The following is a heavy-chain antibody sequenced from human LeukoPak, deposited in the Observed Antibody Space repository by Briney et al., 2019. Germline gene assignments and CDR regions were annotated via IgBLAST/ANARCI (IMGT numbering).Heavy chain of an antibody. CDR2: INPRGGST. J-gene: IGHJ4*02. CDR3: VRDPGLGGLSPTY. Sequence: GASVKVSCKASGYTFTSYYMHWVRQAPGQGPEWMGVINPRGGSTSYAQKFQGRVTMTRDTSTYTLYMELSSLRSEDTAVYYCVRDPGLGGLSPTYWGQGTRVSVSS. D-gene: IGHD3-16*02. CDR1: GYTFTSYY. V-gene: IGHV1-46*01.